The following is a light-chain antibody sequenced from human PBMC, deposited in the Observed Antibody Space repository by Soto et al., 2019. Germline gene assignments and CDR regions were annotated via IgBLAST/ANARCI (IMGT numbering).Light chain of an antibody. V-gene: IGLV1-51*01. Sequence: QSVLTQPPSVSAAPGQKVTISCSGSSSNIENNYVSWYQQLPGTAPKLLIYDNNKRTSGIPDRFSGSKSGTSATLGITGLKSEDEADYYCGSWDSSLSAGVFGGGTKVTVL. J-gene: IGLJ2*01. CDR3: GSWDSSLSAGV. CDR1: SSNIENNY. CDR2: DNN.